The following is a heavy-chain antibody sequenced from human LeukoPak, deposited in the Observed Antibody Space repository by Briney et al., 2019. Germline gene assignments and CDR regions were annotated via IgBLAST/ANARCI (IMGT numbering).Heavy chain of an antibody. CDR2: INPNSGGT. CDR3: ASSKAVYDFWSGYGPRYYYYGMDV. J-gene: IGHJ6*02. CDR1: GYSFTGYY. Sequence: ASVKVSCKASGYSFTGYYMHWVRQAPGQGLEWMGWINPNSGGTNYAQKFQGRVTMTRDTSISTAYMELSRLRSDDTAVYYCASSKAVYDFWSGYGPRYYYYGMDVWGQGTTVTVSS. V-gene: IGHV1-2*02. D-gene: IGHD3-3*01.